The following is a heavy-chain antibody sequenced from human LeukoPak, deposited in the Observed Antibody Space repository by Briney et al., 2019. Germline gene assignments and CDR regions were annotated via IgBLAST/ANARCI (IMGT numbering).Heavy chain of an antibody. J-gene: IGHJ4*02. D-gene: IGHD2-15*01. CDR2: INSDGSST. CDR3: ARPRWSEGHFDY. CDR1: GFTFSSYW. Sequence: GGSLRLSCAASGFTFSSYWMHWVRQAPGRGLVWVSRINSDGSSTSYADSVKGRFTISRDNAKNTLYLQMNSLRAEDTAVYYCARPRWSEGHFDYWGQGTLVTVSS. V-gene: IGHV3-74*01.